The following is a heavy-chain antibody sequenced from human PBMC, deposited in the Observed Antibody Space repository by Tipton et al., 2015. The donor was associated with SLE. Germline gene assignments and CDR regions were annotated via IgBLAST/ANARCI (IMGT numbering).Heavy chain of an antibody. D-gene: IGHD5-18*01. CDR2: IYYSGST. CDR1: GGSISSSSYY. CDR3: ARARIQLWWGYFDY. Sequence: TLSLTCTVSGGSISSSSYYWGWIRQPPGKGLEWIGSIYYSGSTYYNPSLKSRVTISVDTSKNQFSLKLSSVTAADTAVYYCARARIQLWWGYFDYWGQGTLVTVSS. J-gene: IGHJ4*02. V-gene: IGHV4-39*07.